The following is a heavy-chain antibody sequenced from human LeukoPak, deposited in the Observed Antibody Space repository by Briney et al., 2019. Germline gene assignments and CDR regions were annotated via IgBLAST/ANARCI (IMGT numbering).Heavy chain of an antibody. J-gene: IGHJ4*02. Sequence: EASVKVSGKASGYRFTSYGISWVRQAPGQGLEWMGWISGYNGNTNYAQKLQGRVTMTTDTSTSTAYMELRSLRSDDTAVYYCAREYCSTTRCYMADYWGQGTLVTVSS. CDR2: ISGYNGNT. V-gene: IGHV1-18*01. CDR1: GYRFTSYG. D-gene: IGHD2-2*01. CDR3: AREYCSTTRCYMADY.